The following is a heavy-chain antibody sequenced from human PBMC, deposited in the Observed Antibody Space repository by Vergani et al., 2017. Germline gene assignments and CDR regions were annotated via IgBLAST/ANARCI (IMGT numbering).Heavy chain of an antibody. D-gene: IGHD3-22*01. J-gene: IGHJ6*02. CDR3: ARGLDYDSSGYYYFGYYYYGMDV. CDR1: GFTFSSYW. Sequence: EVQLVESGGGLVQPGGSLRLSCAASGFTFSSYWMSWVRQAPGKGLEWVANIKQDGSEKYYVDSVKGRFTISRDNAKNSLYLQMNSLRAEDTAVYYCARGLDYDSSGYYYFGYYYYGMDVWGQGTTVTVSS. V-gene: IGHV3-7*02. CDR2: IKQDGSEK.